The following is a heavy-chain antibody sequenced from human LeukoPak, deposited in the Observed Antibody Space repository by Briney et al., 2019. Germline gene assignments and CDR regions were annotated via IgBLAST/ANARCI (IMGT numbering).Heavy chain of an antibody. CDR2: INPSSGGT. J-gene: IGHJ4*02. V-gene: IGHV1-2*02. CDR3: ARDRGSSWYVGY. Sequence: ASVKVSCKTSGYSFTSYYIHWVRQAPGQGLEWMGWINPSSGGTEYAQKFQGRVTMTGDTSISTAYMELSRLRSDDTAVYCCARDRGSSWYVGYWGQGTLVTVSS. CDR1: GYSFTSYY. D-gene: IGHD6-13*01.